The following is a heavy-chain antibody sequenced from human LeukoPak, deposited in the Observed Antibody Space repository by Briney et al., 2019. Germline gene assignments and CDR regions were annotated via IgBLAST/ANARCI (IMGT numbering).Heavy chain of an antibody. V-gene: IGHV1-18*01. Sequence: ASVKVSCKASGYTFTSYGISWVRQAPGQGLEWMGWISAYNGNTNYAQKLQGRVTMTTDTSTSTAYVELRSLRSDDTAVYYCVRGIVGADFDYWGQGTLVTVSS. D-gene: IGHD1-26*01. CDR3: VRGIVGADFDY. CDR2: ISAYNGNT. J-gene: IGHJ4*02. CDR1: GYTFTSYG.